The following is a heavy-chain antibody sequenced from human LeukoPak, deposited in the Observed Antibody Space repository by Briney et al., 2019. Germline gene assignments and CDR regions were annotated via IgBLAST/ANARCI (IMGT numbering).Heavy chain of an antibody. D-gene: IGHD4-17*01. V-gene: IGHV4-59*08. CDR1: GGSISSYY. Sequence: PSETLSLTCTVSGGSISSYYWSWIRQPPGKGLEWIGYIYYSGSTNYNPSLKSRVTISVDTSKNQFSLKLSSVTAADTAVYYCARLGVTTMGRPNWFDPWGQGTLVTVSS. CDR2: IYYSGST. J-gene: IGHJ5*02. CDR3: ARLGVTTMGRPNWFDP.